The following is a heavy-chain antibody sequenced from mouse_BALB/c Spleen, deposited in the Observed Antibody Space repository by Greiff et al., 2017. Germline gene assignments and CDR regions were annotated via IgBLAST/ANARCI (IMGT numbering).Heavy chain of an antibody. CDR3: ARGKGNYNYAMDY. D-gene: IGHD2-1*01. CDR2: ISSGSSTI. V-gene: IGHV5-17*02. J-gene: IGHJ4*01. Sequence: EVKLVESGGGLVQPGGSRKLSCAASGFTFSSFGMHWVRQAPEKGLEWVAYISSGSSTIYYADTVKGRFTISRDNPKNTLFLQMTSLRSEDTAMYYCARGKGNYNYAMDYWGQGTSVTVSS. CDR1: GFTFSSFG.